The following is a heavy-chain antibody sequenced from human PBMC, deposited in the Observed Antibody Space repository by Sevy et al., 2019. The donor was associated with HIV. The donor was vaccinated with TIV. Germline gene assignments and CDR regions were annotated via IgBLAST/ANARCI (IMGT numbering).Heavy chain of an antibody. Sequence: GGSLRLSCAASGFTVSSNYMIWVRQAPGKGLEWVSVIYSEGSKNYADSVKGRFTISRDNSKNTLYLQMNSLRAEDTAVYYWAIGSVSMVIAKDAFHIWGQGTMVTVSS. D-gene: IGHD2-21*01. CDR3: AIGSVSMVIAKDAFHI. CDR2: IYSEGSK. CDR1: GFTVSSNY. V-gene: IGHV3-53*01. J-gene: IGHJ3*02.